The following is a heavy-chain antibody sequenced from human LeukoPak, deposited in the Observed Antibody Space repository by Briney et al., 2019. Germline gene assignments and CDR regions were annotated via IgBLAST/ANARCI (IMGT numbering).Heavy chain of an antibody. V-gene: IGHV1-69*11. CDR1: GYTFTGYY. CDR3: ARDLVQLERPGPWADDAFDI. Sequence: ASVKVSCKASGYTFTGYYMHWVRQAPGQGLEWMGRIIPILGTANYAQKFQGRVTITADESTSTAYMELSSLRSEDTAVYYCARDLVQLERPGPWADDAFDIWGQGTMVTVPS. J-gene: IGHJ3*02. CDR2: IIPILGTA. D-gene: IGHD1-1*01.